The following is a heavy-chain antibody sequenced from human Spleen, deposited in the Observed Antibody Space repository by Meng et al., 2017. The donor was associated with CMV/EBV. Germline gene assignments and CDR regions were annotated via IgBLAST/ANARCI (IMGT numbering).Heavy chain of an antibody. J-gene: IGHJ4*02. Sequence: GGSLRLSCAASGFTFSSYTMHWVRQAPGKGLEWVSSISSSSSYIYYADSVKGRFTISRDYAKNSLYLQMNSLRAEDTAVYYCARDGPGGYYFDYWGQGTLVTVSS. CDR3: ARDGPGGYYFDY. D-gene: IGHD3-16*01. CDR2: ISSSSSYI. V-gene: IGHV3-21*01. CDR1: GFTFSSYT.